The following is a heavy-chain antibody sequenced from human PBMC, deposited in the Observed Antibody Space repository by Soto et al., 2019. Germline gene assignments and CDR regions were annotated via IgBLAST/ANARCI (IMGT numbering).Heavy chain of an antibody. Sequence: QVQLVQSGAEVRKPGSSVTVSCETSGDTFNNYVINWVRQAPGQGPEWMGRIIPIVGKTIYAQRFQGRVTITADKATTTVYMDLSSLRIHDTAVYFCAREGTSTSTGMDYWGQGSLVTVSS. CDR3: AREGTSTSTGMDY. J-gene: IGHJ4*02. D-gene: IGHD2-2*01. CDR2: IIPIVGKT. CDR1: GDTFNNYV. V-gene: IGHV1-69*04.